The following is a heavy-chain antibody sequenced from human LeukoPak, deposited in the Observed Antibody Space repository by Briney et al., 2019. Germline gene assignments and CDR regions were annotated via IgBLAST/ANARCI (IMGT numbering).Heavy chain of an antibody. CDR2: IKQDGSEK. Sequence: GGSLRLSCAASGFTFSSYWMSWVRQAPGKGLEWVANIKQDGSEKYYVDSVKDRFTISRDNAKNSLYLQMNSLRAEDTAVYYCARDEMATIMSYYYYMDVWGKGTTVTVSS. J-gene: IGHJ6*03. CDR1: GFTFSSYW. D-gene: IGHD5-24*01. V-gene: IGHV3-7*01. CDR3: ARDEMATIMSYYYYMDV.